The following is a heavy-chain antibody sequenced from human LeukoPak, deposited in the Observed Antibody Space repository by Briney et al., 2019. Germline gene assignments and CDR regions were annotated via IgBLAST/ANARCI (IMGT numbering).Heavy chain of an antibody. CDR2: IYSGGST. V-gene: IGHV3-53*01. Sequence: GGSLRLSCAASGFTVSSNYMSWVRQAPGKGLEWVSVIYSGGSTYYADSVKGRFTISGDNSKNTLYLQMNSLRAEDTAVYYCARGKEAVGSGSLDYWGQGTLVTVSS. CDR1: GFTVSSNY. CDR3: ARGKEAVGSGSLDY. D-gene: IGHD1-26*01. J-gene: IGHJ4*02.